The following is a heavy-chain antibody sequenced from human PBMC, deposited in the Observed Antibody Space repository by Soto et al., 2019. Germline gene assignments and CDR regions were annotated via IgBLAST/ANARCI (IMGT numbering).Heavy chain of an antibody. V-gene: IGHV5-51*01. D-gene: IGHD4-17*01. CDR1: GYSFTNYW. CDR2: IYPGDSDT. Sequence: GESLKISCKASGYSFTNYWIGWVRQLPGKGLEWMGIIYPGDSDTRYSPSFQGQVTISADKSISTAYLQWSSLKASDTAMYYCARLDYGDYSGAYGMDVWGQGTTVTVS. CDR3: ARLDYGDYSGAYGMDV. J-gene: IGHJ6*02.